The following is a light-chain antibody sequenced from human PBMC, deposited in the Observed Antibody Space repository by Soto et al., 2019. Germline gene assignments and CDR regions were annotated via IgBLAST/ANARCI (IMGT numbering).Light chain of an antibody. V-gene: IGLV6-57*01. Sequence: NFMLTQPHSVSEPPGKTVTISCTRSSGSIASNYVHWYQQRPGSSPTTVIYEGSQRPSGVPDRFSGSIDTSSNSASLTISGLRTEDEADYYCQSFDNNNWVFGGGTKVTVL. CDR2: EGS. CDR3: QSFDNNNWV. J-gene: IGLJ3*02. CDR1: SGSIASNY.